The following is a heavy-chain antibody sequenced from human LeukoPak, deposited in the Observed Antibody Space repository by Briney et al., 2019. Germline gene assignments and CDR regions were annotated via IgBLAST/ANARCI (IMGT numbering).Heavy chain of an antibody. D-gene: IGHD3-3*01. V-gene: IGHV3-30*03. J-gene: IGHJ6*02. Sequence: GRSLRLSCAASGFTFSSYGMHWVRQAPGKGLEWVAVISYDGSNKYYADSVKGRFTISRDNSKNTLYLQMNSLRAEDTAVYYCATAHYDFWSGYYYYYYGMDVWGQGTTVTVSS. CDR2: ISYDGSNK. CDR3: ATAHYDFWSGYYYYYYGMDV. CDR1: GFTFSSYG.